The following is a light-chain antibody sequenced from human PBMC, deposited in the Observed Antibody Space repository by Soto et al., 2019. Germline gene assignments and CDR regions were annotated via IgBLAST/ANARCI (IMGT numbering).Light chain of an antibody. CDR1: SSDVGGYDY. Sequence: QSALTQPASVSGSPGQSITISCTGTSSDVGGYDYGSWYQQHPGKAPKLMIYEVSNRPSGVSNRFSGSKSGNTASLTISGLQAEDEADYYCSSYTSGSILYVFGTGTKLTVL. CDR2: EVS. V-gene: IGLV2-14*01. J-gene: IGLJ1*01. CDR3: SSYTSGSILYV.